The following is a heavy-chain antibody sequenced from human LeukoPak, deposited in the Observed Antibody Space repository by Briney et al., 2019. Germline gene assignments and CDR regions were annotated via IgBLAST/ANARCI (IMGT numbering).Heavy chain of an antibody. V-gene: IGHV1-3*01. D-gene: IGHD2/OR15-2a*01. J-gene: IGHJ4*02. CDR2: SNVVNGNT. Sequence: ASVKVSCKTSGYDFTSYAMHWVRQAPGQRLEWMGWSNVVNGNTKLSQKFQERVIITSDTSASTTYMEMSSLRFDDTAMYYCARAPLTTYPRWGQGTLVTVSS. CDR3: ARAPLTTYPR. CDR1: GYDFTSYA.